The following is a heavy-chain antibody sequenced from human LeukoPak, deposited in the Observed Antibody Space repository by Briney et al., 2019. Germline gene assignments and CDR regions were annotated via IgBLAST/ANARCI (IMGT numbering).Heavy chain of an antibody. CDR1: GGVISSYY. D-gene: IGHD6-19*01. CDR3: ARARKRSTASSYYYYMDV. V-gene: IGHV4-4*07. J-gene: IGHJ6*03. CDR2: IYTSGST. Sequence: SETLSLTCTVSGGVISSYYWSWIRQPAGKGLEWIGRIYTSGSTNYNPSLKSRVTMSVDTSKNQFSLKLSSVTAADTAVYYCARARKRSTASSYYYYMDVWGKGTTVTISS.